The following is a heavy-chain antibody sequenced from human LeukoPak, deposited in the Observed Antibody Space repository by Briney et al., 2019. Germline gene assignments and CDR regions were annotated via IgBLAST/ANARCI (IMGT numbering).Heavy chain of an antibody. V-gene: IGHV1-18*01. CDR2: ISAYDRNT. CDR3: ARTGRGSLNAFDI. Sequence: ASVKVSCKVFGDTFKNYHISWVRQAPGEGLEWMGWISAYDRNTNYAQQFRGRVTMTTDTSTSTAYMELRSLRSDDTAVYYCARTGRGSLNAFDIWGQGTMVTVSS. CDR1: GDTFKNYH. J-gene: IGHJ3*02.